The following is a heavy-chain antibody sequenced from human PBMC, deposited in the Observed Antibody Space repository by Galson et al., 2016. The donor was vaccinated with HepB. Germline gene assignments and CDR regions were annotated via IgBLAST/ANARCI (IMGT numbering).Heavy chain of an antibody. J-gene: IGHJ4*02. D-gene: IGHD6-13*01. Sequence: SLRLSCAASGFILSTAGMSWVRQAPGRGLEWVARIIRKTDGGTTDYAAPVKGRFTMSRDDSKNTLYLRMNSLNTGDTAVYYCTTESSGRIAAVGVFDFWGQGTLVTVSS. CDR1: GFILSTAG. CDR2: IIRKTDGGTT. CDR3: TTESSGRIAAVGVFDF. V-gene: IGHV3-15*01.